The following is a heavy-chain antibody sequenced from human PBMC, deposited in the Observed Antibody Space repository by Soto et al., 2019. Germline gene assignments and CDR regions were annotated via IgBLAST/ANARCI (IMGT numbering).Heavy chain of an antibody. V-gene: IGHV3-23*01. CDR3: ANILVGQWLVPGGY. CDR2: SDFSGRLT. CDR1: GFTSS. Sequence: EVQILESGGALIQPGGSPRLSCAASGFTSSMTWVRQAPGKGLEWVSASDFSGRLTYYADSVKGRFTIFRDTSVNTLFLQMNSLRTEATAVYYCANILVGQWLVPGGYWGPGTLVTVSS. J-gene: IGHJ4*02. D-gene: IGHD6-19*01.